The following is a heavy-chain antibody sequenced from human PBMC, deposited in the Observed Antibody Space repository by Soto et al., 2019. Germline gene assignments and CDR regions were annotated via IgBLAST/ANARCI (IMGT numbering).Heavy chain of an antibody. Sequence: QVTLKESGPVLVKPTETLTLTCTVSGFSLSNARMGVSWIRQPPGKALEWLAHIFSNDEKSYRTSLKSRLTISKDTSRSQVVLTLTNMDPVDTATYYCARIGDCSSTSCYHYDYWGQGTLVTVSS. CDR3: ARIGDCSSTSCYHYDY. D-gene: IGHD2-2*01. CDR2: IFSNDEK. J-gene: IGHJ4*02. V-gene: IGHV2-26*01. CDR1: GFSLSNARMG.